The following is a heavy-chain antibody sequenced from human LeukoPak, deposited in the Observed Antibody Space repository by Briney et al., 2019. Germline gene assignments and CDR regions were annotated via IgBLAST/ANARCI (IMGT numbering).Heavy chain of an antibody. V-gene: IGHV3-23*01. D-gene: IGHD6-19*01. J-gene: IGHJ3*02. CDR1: GFTFSSYA. CDR3: ARGPFLSSGYYSNGFDI. CDR2: ISGSGGST. Sequence: GGSLRLSCAASGFTFSSYAMSWVRQAPGKGLEWVSAISGSGGSTYYADSVKGRLTISRDNSKNTLYLQMNSLRAEDTAVYYCARGPFLSSGYYSNGFDIWGQGTMVTVSS.